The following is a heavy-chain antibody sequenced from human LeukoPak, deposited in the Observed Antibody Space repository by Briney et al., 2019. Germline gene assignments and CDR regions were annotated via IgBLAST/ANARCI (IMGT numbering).Heavy chain of an antibody. D-gene: IGHD1-26*01. V-gene: IGHV3-33*01. CDR1: GFTFRSYA. CDR3: ARDSSQYSGTYCDH. Sequence: QSGGSLRLSCVASGFTFRSYAMHWVRQAPGKGLEWVAVIWFDGSNKDHADSVKGRFTISRDDSKNTLYLQMNSLRAEDTAVYYCARDSSQYSGTYCDHWGQGTLVSVSS. CDR2: IWFDGSNK. J-gene: IGHJ4*02.